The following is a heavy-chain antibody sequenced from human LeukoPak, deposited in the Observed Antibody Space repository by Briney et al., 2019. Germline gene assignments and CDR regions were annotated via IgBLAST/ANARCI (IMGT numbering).Heavy chain of an antibody. Sequence: GGSLRLSCAASGSTFSSYAMSWVRQAPGKGLEWVSAISGSGGSTYYADSVKGRFTISRDNSKNTLYLQMNSLRAEDTAVYYCAKDMVDVVVPAAKPGEFDYWGQGTLVTVSS. J-gene: IGHJ4*02. CDR2: ISGSGGST. CDR1: GSTFSSYA. D-gene: IGHD2-2*02. CDR3: AKDMVDVVVPAAKPGEFDY. V-gene: IGHV3-23*01.